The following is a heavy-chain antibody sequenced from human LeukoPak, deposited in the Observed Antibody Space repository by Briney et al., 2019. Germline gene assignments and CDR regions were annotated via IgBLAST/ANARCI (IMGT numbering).Heavy chain of an antibody. V-gene: IGHV3-66*01. D-gene: IGHD6-19*01. CDR1: GFTVSSNY. CDR2: IYSGGST. CDR3: ARDRDSSGWVKI. J-gene: IGHJ3*02. Sequence: GVSLRLSCAASGFTVSSNYMSWVRQAPGKGLEWVSVIYSGGSTYYADSVKGRFIISRDYSKNTLYLQMNSLGAEDRAVYYCARDRDSSGWVKIWGQGTMVSVSS.